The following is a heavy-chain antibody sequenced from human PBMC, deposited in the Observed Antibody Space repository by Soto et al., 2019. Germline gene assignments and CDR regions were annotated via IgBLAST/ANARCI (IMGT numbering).Heavy chain of an antibody. J-gene: IGHJ4*02. CDR2: FDPEDGET. V-gene: IGHV1-24*01. Sequence: GASVKVSCKVSGYTLTELSMRWVRQAPGKGLEWMGGFDPEDGETIYAQKFQGRVTMTEDTSTDTAYMKLSSVTAADTAVYYCARQPMNSGLTPYYFDYWGQGTLVTVS. CDR3: ARQPMNSGLTPYYFDY. D-gene: IGHD5-12*01. CDR1: GYTLTELS.